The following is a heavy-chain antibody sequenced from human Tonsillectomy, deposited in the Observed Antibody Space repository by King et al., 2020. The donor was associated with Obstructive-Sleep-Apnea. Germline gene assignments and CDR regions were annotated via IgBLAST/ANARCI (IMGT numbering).Heavy chain of an antibody. CDR1: GFTFDDYA. D-gene: IGHD6-13*01. Sequence: VQLVESGGGLVQPGRSLRLSCAGSGFTFDDYAMHWVRQAPGKGLEWVSCISWNSNSIDYADSVKGRFTISRDNAKNSLYLQMNSLRTEDTALYYCARGGYSSSWYWDQGTLVTVSS. CDR3: ARGGYSSSWY. V-gene: IGHV3-9*01. J-gene: IGHJ4*02. CDR2: ISWNSNSI.